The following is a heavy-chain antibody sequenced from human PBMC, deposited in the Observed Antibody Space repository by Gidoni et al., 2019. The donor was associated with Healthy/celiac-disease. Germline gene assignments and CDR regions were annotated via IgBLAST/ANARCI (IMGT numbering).Heavy chain of an antibody. CDR1: GYTFTSYY. V-gene: IGHV1-46*01. CDR2: INPSGGST. CDR3: ARDAGGGGSEDYGDYVFLHPTPDHGMDV. Sequence: QVQLVQSGAEVKKPGAPVKVSCKASGYTFTSYYMHWVRQAPGQGLEWMGIINPSGGSTSYAQKFQGRVTMTRDTSTSTVYMELSSLRSEDTAVYYCARDAGGGGSEDYGDYVFLHPTPDHGMDVWGQGTTVTVSS. J-gene: IGHJ6*02. D-gene: IGHD4-17*01.